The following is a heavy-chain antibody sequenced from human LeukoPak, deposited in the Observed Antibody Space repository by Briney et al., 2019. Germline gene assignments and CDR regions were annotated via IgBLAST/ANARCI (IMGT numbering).Heavy chain of an antibody. CDR2: INWNGGST. D-gene: IGHD3-10*01. J-gene: IGHJ3*02. Sequence: XSCAASGFTFDDYGMSWVRHAPGKGLEWVSGINWNGGSTVYADSVKGRFTISRDNAKNSLYLQMNSLRAEDTALYYCAREADYGSGTGAFDIWGQGTMVTVSS. CDR3: AREADYGSGTGAFDI. V-gene: IGHV3-20*04. CDR1: GFTFDDYG.